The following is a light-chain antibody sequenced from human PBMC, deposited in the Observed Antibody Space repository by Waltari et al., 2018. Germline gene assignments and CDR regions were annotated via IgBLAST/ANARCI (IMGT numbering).Light chain of an antibody. V-gene: IGKV1-5*03. CDR3: QQYNSSLFT. Sequence: IQMTQSPSTLAASAGSSVTITCRASQSISSWLAWYQQKPGKAPKLLIYKASSLESGVPSRFSGSGSGTEFTLTISSLQPDDFATYYCQQYNSSLFTFGPGTKVDIK. J-gene: IGKJ3*01. CDR1: QSISSW. CDR2: KAS.